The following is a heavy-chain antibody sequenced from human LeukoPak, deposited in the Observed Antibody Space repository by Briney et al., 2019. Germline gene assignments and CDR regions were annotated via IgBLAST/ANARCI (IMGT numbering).Heavy chain of an antibody. CDR1: GFTFSNYW. CDR2: IKQDGSEK. J-gene: IGHJ4*02. V-gene: IGHV3-7*03. D-gene: IGHD3-22*01. CDR3: ARDRRHYYDSSGPFDY. Sequence: GGSLRLSCAASGFTFSNYWMSWVRQAPGKGLEWVANIKQDGSEKYYVNSVKGRFTISRDNAKNSLCLQMNSLRAEDTAVYYCARDRRHYYDSSGPFDYWGQGTLVTVSS.